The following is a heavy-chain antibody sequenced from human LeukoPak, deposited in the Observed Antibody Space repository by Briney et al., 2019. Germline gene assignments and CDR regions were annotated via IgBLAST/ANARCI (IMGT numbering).Heavy chain of an antibody. CDR1: GFTFSSYA. CDR3: AMSSDSTTVTTYDY. J-gene: IGHJ4*02. D-gene: IGHD4-17*01. CDR2: ISYDGSNK. V-gene: IGHV3-30-3*01. Sequence: GGSLRLSCAASGFTFSSYAMHWVRQAPGKGLEWVAVISYDGSNKYYADSVKGRFTISRDNSKNTLYLQMNSLRAEDTAVYYCAMSSDSTTVTTYDYWGQGILVTVSS.